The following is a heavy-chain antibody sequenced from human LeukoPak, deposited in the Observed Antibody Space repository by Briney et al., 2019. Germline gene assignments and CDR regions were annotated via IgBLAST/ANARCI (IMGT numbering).Heavy chain of an antibody. CDR2: IYYSGST. CDR3: ARAGLHLYFDDGSGCRPPYYFDY. V-gene: IGHV4-59*08. J-gene: IGHJ4*02. Sequence: SETLSLTCTVSGGSISSYYWSWIRQPPGKGLEWIGYIYYSGSTNYNPSLKSRVTISVDTSKNQFSLKLSSVTAADTAVYFCARAGLHLYFDDGSGCRPPYYFDYWGQGILVTVSS. CDR1: GGSISSYY. D-gene: IGHD3-22*01.